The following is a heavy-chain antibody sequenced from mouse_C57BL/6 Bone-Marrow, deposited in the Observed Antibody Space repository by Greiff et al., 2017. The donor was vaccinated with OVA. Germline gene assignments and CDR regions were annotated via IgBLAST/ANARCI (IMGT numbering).Heavy chain of an antibody. Sequence: EVHLVESGEGLVKPGGSLKLSCAASGFTFSSYAMSWVRQTPEKRLEWVAYISSGGDYIYYADTVKGRFTISRDNARNTLYLQMSSLKSEDTAMYYCTRGDGSSAFDYWGQGTTLTVSS. V-gene: IGHV5-9-1*02. CDR1: GFTFSSYA. D-gene: IGHD1-1*01. J-gene: IGHJ2*01. CDR3: TRGDGSSAFDY. CDR2: ISSGGDYI.